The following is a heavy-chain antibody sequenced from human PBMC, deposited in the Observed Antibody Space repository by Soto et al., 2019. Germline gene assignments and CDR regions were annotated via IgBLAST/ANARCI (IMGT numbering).Heavy chain of an antibody. V-gene: IGHV1-69*13. D-gene: IGHD5-18*01. CDR3: ARESPPDTGYSYGYPD. Sequence: ASVKVSCKASGGTFSSYAISWVRQAPGQGLEWMGGIIPIFGTANYAQKFQGRVTITADESTSTAYMELSSLRSEDTAVYYCARESPPDTGYSYGYPDWGQGTLVTVSS. CDR1: GGTFSSYA. CDR2: IIPIFGTA. J-gene: IGHJ4*02.